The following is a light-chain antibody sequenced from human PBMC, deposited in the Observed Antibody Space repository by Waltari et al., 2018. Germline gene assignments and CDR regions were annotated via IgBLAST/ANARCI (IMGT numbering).Light chain of an antibody. Sequence: DIQMTQSPSTLSASVGDRVTITCRASQSISTRLAWYQQKPGKAPKVLIYKASSLESGVPSRFSGSGSGTEFTLTISSLQPDDFATYYCQHYNSYWAFGQGTKVEIK. J-gene: IGKJ1*01. CDR2: KAS. CDR3: QHYNSYWA. V-gene: IGKV1-5*03. CDR1: QSISTR.